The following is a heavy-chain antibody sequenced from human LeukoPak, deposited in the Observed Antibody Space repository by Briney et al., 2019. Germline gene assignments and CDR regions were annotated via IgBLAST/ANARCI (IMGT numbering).Heavy chain of an antibody. Sequence: PGGSLRLSCAASGFTFSSYEMNWVRQAPGKGLEWVAFITGSGSPIYYADSVKGRLTTSRDNAKNSLYLQMNSLRVEDTAVYYCARNDDLDTWGQGTLVTVS. CDR3: ARNDDLDT. CDR1: GFTFSSYE. CDR2: ITGSGSPI. V-gene: IGHV3-48*03. J-gene: IGHJ5*02. D-gene: IGHD3-16*01.